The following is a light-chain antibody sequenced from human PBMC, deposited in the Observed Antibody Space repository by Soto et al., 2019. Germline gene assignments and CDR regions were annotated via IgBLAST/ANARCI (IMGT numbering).Light chain of an antibody. CDR1: QSVSSY. V-gene: IGKV3-11*01. CDR3: QQRSNWL. CDR2: DAS. Sequence: EIVLTQSPATLSLSPGERATLSCRASQSVSSYLAWYQQKPGQAPRLLIYDASNRATGIPARFSGSGSGTDFTLTTSSLEPEDFAVYYCQQRSNWLVGPGTKVDIK. J-gene: IGKJ3*01.